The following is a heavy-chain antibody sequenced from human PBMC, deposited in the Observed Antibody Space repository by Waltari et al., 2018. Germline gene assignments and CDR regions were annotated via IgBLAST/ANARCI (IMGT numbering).Heavy chain of an antibody. CDR2: IYHSGST. Sequence: QVQLQESGPGLVKPSETLSLTCAVSGYSISSGYYWGWIRQPPGKGLEWIGSIYHSGSTYYNPSLKSRVTISVDTSKNQFSLKLSAVTAADTAVYYCARVRTQFRGVSVAAPLDYWGQGTLVTVSS. J-gene: IGHJ4*02. CDR3: ARVRTQFRGVSVAAPLDY. V-gene: IGHV4-38-2*01. D-gene: IGHD3-10*01. CDR1: GYSISSGYY.